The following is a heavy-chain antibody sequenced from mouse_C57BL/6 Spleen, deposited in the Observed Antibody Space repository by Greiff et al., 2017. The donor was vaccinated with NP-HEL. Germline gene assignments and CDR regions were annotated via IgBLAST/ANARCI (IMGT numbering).Heavy chain of an antibody. V-gene: IGHV5-9*01. J-gene: IGHJ1*03. CDR2: ISGGGGNT. CDR1: GFTFSSYT. CDR3: ARHSYYDSSYVWYFDV. Sequence: EVMLVESGGGLVKPGGSLKLSCAASGFTFSSYTMSWVRLTPEKRLEWVATISGGGGNTYYPDSVKGRFTIFRDNAKNTLYLQMSSLKSEDTALYYCARHSYYDSSYVWYFDVWGTGTTITVSS. D-gene: IGHD1-1*01.